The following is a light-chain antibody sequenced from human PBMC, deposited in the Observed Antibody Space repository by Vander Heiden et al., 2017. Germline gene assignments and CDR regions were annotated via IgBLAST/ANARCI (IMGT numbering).Light chain of an antibody. J-gene: IGLJ2*01. Sequence: QSVVIQEPPLTVSPGGTVTLTCASSAGTVTRNHYAYWFQQMPGHAPTPLIYDTDKTPSWTPARFSGSLLGDTAALTLSGAQPEDEADYYCSLSFRGVRVVFGGGTKLTVL. CDR1: AGTVTRNHY. CDR2: DTD. CDR3: SLSFRGVRVV. V-gene: IGLV7-46*01.